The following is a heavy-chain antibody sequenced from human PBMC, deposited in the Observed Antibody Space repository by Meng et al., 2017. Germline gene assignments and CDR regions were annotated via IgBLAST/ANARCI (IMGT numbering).Heavy chain of an antibody. V-gene: IGHV3-23*01. CDR2: ISGSGGST. CDR1: GFTFSSYA. D-gene: IGHD6-19*01. Sequence: GESLKISCAASGFTFSSYAMSWVRQAPGKGLEWVSAISGSGGSTYYADSVKGRFTISRDSSKNTLSLQMNSVRAEDTAVYFCARGVGSGLYFYYFDYWGQGTVVTVSS. J-gene: IGHJ4*02. CDR3: ARGVGSGLYFYYFDY.